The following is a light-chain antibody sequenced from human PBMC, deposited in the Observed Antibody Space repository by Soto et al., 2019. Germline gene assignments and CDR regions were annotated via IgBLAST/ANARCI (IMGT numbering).Light chain of an antibody. CDR2: AAS. CDR1: QGVSNY. CDR3: QKSNSAPFT. Sequence: DIQMTQSPSSLSASVRDRVTITCRASQGVSNYLAWYQQKPGKVPKLLIYAASTLHSGVPTRFSGSGSGTVFTLPIISLKAEDAATFYWQKSNSAPFTIGPGTKVDI. J-gene: IGKJ3*01. V-gene: IGKV1-27*01.